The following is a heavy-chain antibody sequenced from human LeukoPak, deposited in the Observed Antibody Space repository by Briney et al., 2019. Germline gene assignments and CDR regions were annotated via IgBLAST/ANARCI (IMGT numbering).Heavy chain of an antibody. CDR1: RFALSFFA. Sequence: GGSLRLFYEAPRFALSFFAMSWLRQAPGKGLEWVSTINANSGTRSYAASVRGRFTISRDNSKNTLYLQLNTLRADDTAVYYCAKTISGGLAVPADWLAPWGQGTLVVVSS. J-gene: IGHJ5*01. V-gene: IGHV3-23*01. CDR2: INANSGTR. CDR3: AKTISGGLAVPADWLAP. D-gene: IGHD6-19*01.